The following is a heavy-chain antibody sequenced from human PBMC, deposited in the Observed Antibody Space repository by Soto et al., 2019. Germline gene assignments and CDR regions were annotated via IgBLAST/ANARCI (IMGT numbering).Heavy chain of an antibody. CDR1: GFSFSGYG. V-gene: IGHV3-30*18. D-gene: IGHD3-22*01. CDR3: SKAMIGSYDSDAFDV. CDR2: ISYDESTT. J-gene: IGHJ3*01. Sequence: GGSLRLSCAASGFSFSGYGIHWVRQAPGKGLEWVAVISYDESTTFYADSVKGRFTISRDNSKNTLFLQMNSLRPEDTAVDYCSKAMIGSYDSDAFDVWGQGTMVTVSS.